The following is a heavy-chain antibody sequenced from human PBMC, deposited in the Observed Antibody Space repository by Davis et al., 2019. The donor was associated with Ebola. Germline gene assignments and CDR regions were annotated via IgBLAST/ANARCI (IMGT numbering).Heavy chain of an antibody. D-gene: IGHD2-15*01. CDR3: AKECSGGSCLAAFDI. Sequence: PGGSLRLSCAASGFTFSRYPIHWVRQAPGKGLEWVAVISHDGSTTYYADSVKGRFTISRDNAKNSLYLQMNSLRAEDTALYYCAKECSGGSCLAAFDIWGQGTMVTVSS. CDR2: ISHDGSTT. V-gene: IGHV3-30*04. J-gene: IGHJ3*02. CDR1: GFTFSRYP.